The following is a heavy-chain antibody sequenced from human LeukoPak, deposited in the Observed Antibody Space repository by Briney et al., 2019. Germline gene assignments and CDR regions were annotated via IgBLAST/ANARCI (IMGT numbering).Heavy chain of an antibody. J-gene: IGHJ6*03. CDR2: ISASRGIT. V-gene: IGHV3-48*01. CDR1: GFNYSSYT. Sequence: GGSLRLSCAASGFNYSSYTMNWVRQAPGMGLEWLSYISASRGITYYADSVKGRFTISRDNAKNSLYLQMNSLRTEDTAVYYCVRGSLASGVVVYYYYYLDVWGKGTTVTVSS. CDR3: VRGSLASGVVVYYYYYLDV. D-gene: IGHD3-3*01.